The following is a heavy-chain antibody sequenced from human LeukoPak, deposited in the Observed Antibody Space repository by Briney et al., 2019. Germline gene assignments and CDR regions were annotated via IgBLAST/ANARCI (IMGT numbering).Heavy chain of an antibody. J-gene: IGHJ6*02. Sequence: PGGSLRLSCAASGFTFSNYWMHWVRHTPGEGLVCVSLIKGDGGSTTYADSVKGRFTISRDNAKNTVYLQMNSLRAEDTAVYYCARGNYHAMDVWGQGTTVTVSS. V-gene: IGHV3-74*01. CDR1: GFTFSNYW. CDR3: ARGNYHAMDV. CDR2: IKGDGGST.